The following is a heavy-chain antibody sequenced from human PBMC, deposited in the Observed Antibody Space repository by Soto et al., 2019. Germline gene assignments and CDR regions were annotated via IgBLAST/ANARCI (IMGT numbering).Heavy chain of an antibody. Sequence: QVQLVESGGGVVQPGRSLRLSCAASGFTFSSYGMHWVRQAPVKGLEWVAVISYDGSNKYYADSVKGRFTISRDNSKNTLYLQMNSLRAEDTAVYYCAKGGRREIGPPYSSGWPNDYWGQGTLVTVSS. V-gene: IGHV3-30*18. D-gene: IGHD6-19*01. CDR3: AKGGRREIGPPYSSGWPNDY. CDR2: ISYDGSNK. CDR1: GFTFSSYG. J-gene: IGHJ4*02.